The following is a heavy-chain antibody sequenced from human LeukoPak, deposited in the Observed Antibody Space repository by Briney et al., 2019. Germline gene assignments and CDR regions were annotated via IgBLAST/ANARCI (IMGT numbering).Heavy chain of an antibody. CDR1: GGSFSGYY. Sequence: PSETLSLTCAVYGGSFSGYYWSWIRQPPGKGLEWIGEINHSGSTNYNPSLKSRVTISVDTSKNQFSLKLSSVTAADTAVYYCARGSIVVVAARDWFDPWGQGTLVTVSS. CDR2: INHSGST. CDR3: ARGSIVVVAARDWFDP. D-gene: IGHD2-15*01. V-gene: IGHV4-34*01. J-gene: IGHJ5*02.